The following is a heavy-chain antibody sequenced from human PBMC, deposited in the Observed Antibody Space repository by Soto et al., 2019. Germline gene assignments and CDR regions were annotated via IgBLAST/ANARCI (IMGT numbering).Heavy chain of an antibody. CDR1: GYTFTSYY. CDR3: ARDLHSGYGMDV. D-gene: IGHD1-26*01. CDR2: INPSGGST. V-gene: IGHV1-46*01. Sequence: ASVKVSCKASGYTFTSYYMHWVRQAPGQGLGWMGIINPSGGSTSYAQKFQGRVTMTRDTSTSTVYMELSSLRSEDTAVYYCARDLHSGYGMDVWGQGTTVTVAS. J-gene: IGHJ6*02.